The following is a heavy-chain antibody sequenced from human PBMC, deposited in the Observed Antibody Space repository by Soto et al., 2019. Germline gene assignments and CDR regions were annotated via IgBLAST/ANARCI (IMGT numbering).Heavy chain of an antibody. CDR1: GFTFSSYS. Sequence: EVQLVESGGGLVKPGGSLRLSCPVSGFTFSSYSMNWVRQAPGKGLEWVSSISSSSSYIYYADSVKGRFTISRDNAKNALYLQMNSLRAEDTAVYYCARKLGTADYYFVMDVWGQGTTVTVSS. V-gene: IGHV3-21*06. D-gene: IGHD7-27*01. J-gene: IGHJ6*02. CDR3: ARKLGTADYYFVMDV. CDR2: ISSSSSYI.